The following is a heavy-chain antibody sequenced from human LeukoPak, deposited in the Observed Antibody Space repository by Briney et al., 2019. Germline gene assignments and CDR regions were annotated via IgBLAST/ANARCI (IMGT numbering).Heavy chain of an antibody. CDR2: IYSGGST. D-gene: IGHD3-9*01. Sequence: GGSLRLSCAASGFTVSSNYMSWVRQAPGKGLEWVSVIYSGGSTYYADSVKGRFTISRDNSKNTLYLQMNSLRAEDTAVYYCASADYDILTGSAFDLWSQVTMVTVSS. V-gene: IGHV3-53*01. CDR3: ASADYDILTGSAFDL. CDR1: GFTVSSNY. J-gene: IGHJ3*01.